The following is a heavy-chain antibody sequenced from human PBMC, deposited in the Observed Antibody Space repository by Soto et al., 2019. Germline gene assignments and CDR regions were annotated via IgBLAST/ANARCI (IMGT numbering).Heavy chain of an antibody. D-gene: IGHD5-12*01. Sequence: XGSLRLSCAASGFSVSSYAMSWVRQAPGKGLEWVSAISGSGGSTYYADSVKGRFTISRDNSKNTLYLQMNSLRAEDTAVYYCAKDDAGSDYWGQRTLVTVSS. CDR3: AKDDAGSDY. J-gene: IGHJ4*02. CDR1: GFSVSSYA. V-gene: IGHV3-23*01. CDR2: ISGSGGST.